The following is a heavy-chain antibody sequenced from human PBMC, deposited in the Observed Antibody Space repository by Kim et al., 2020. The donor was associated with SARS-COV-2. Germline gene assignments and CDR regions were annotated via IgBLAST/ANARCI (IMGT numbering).Heavy chain of an antibody. CDR2: ISSSSSYI. V-gene: IGHV3-21*01. Sequence: GGSLRLSCAASGFTFSSYSMNWVRQAPGKGLEWVSSISSSSSYIYYADSVKGRFTISRDNAKNSLYLQMNSLRAEDTAVYYCARDRGQQQLVWVPQYYFDYWGQGTLVTVSS. D-gene: IGHD6-13*01. CDR3: ARDRGQQQLVWVPQYYFDY. CDR1: GFTFSSYS. J-gene: IGHJ4*02.